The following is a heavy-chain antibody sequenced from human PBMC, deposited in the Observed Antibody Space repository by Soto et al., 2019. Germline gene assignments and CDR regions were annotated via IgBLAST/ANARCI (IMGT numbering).Heavy chain of an antibody. Sequence: EVQLVESGGGLVQPGGSLRLSCAASGFTFSSYSMNWVRQAPGKGLEWVSYISSSSSTIYYADSVKGRFTISRDNAKNSQDPQMNSLRDGDTAVYYCAREGGNLNWFDPWGQGTLVTVSS. J-gene: IGHJ5*02. CDR2: ISSSSSTI. CDR3: AREGGNLNWFDP. V-gene: IGHV3-48*02. CDR1: GFTFSSYS. D-gene: IGHD2-15*01.